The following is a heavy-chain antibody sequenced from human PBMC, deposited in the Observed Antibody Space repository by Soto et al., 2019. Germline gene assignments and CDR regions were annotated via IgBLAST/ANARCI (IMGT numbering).Heavy chain of an antibody. CDR1: GFTFSIYS. Sequence: EVQLVESGGGLVKPGGSLRLSCAASGFTFSIYSMNWVRQAPGKGLEWVSSISGSGTYIHYADSVRGRFTISRDNTKSSLFLQMNRLGAEDTAIYYCARVDRDSGAGRVPDYWGQGTLVTVSS. J-gene: IGHJ4*02. CDR2: ISGSGTYI. V-gene: IGHV3-21*01. CDR3: ARVDRDSGAGRVPDY. D-gene: IGHD3-10*01.